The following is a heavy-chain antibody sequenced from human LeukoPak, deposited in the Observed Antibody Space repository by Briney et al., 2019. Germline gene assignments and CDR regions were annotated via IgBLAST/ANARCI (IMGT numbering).Heavy chain of an antibody. CDR1: GFTFSSYE. J-gene: IGHJ3*02. V-gene: IGHV3-48*03. CDR2: ISSSGSTI. Sequence: GGSLRLSCAASGFTFSSYEMNWVRQAPGKGLEWVSYISSSGSTIYYPDSVKGRFTISRDNAKNSLYLQMNSLRAEDTAVYYCARVLMGATDAFDIWGQGTMVTVSS. D-gene: IGHD1-26*01. CDR3: ARVLMGATDAFDI.